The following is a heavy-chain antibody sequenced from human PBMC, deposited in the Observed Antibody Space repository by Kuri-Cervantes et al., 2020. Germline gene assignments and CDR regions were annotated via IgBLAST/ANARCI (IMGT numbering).Heavy chain of an antibody. CDR1: GGSISGYY. D-gene: IGHD3-16*02. CDR2: IYYSGST. CDR3: ARKDPYLGDYVWGSYRTPSVGWFDP. V-gene: IGHV4-59*12. J-gene: IGHJ5*02. Sequence: GSLRLSCTVSGGSISGYYWSWIRQPPGKGLEWIAYIYYSGSTNYNPSLKSRVTISVDTSKNQFSLKLSSVTAADTAVCYCARKDPYLGDYVWGSYRTPSVGWFDPWGQGTLVTVSS.